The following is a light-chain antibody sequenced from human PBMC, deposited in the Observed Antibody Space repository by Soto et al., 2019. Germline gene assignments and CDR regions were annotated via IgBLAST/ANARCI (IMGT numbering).Light chain of an antibody. CDR2: WAS. V-gene: IGKV4-1*01. J-gene: IGKJ5*01. CDR1: QSVLSSSNNKNY. CDR3: QQYYSAPYP. Sequence: DIVMTQSPDSLAMSLGERATINCKSSQSVLSSSNNKNYLAWYQQRPGQPPKLLIFWASTRESGVPDRFSGSGSGTEFTLTISSLQAEDVAVYYCQQYYSAPYPFGQGTRLEIK.